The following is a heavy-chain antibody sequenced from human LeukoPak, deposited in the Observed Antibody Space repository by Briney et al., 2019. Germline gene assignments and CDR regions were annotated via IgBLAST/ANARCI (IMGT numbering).Heavy chain of an antibody. J-gene: IGHJ4*02. D-gene: IGHD1-1*01. CDR3: ARVGIGTYSELQYYFDY. CDR2: IYYSGST. Sequence: SETLSLTCTVSGGPISSGGYYWSWIRQHPGKGLEWIGYIYYSGSTYYNPSLKRRVTISVATSKNQFSRKLSSVTAADTAVYYCARVGIGTYSELQYYFDYWGQGTLVTVSS. V-gene: IGHV4-31*03. CDR1: GGPISSGGYY.